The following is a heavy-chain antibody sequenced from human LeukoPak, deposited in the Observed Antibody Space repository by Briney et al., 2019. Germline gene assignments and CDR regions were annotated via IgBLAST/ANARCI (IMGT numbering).Heavy chain of an antibody. Sequence: SETLSLTCTVSGGSISSYYWSWIRQPPGKGLEWIGYIYYSGSTNYNPSLKSRVTISVDTSKNQFSLKLSSVTAADTAVYYCARANIVGATLFDYWGQGTLVTVSS. J-gene: IGHJ4*02. D-gene: IGHD1-26*01. CDR1: GGSISSYY. CDR3: ARANIVGATLFDY. V-gene: IGHV4-59*01. CDR2: IYYSGST.